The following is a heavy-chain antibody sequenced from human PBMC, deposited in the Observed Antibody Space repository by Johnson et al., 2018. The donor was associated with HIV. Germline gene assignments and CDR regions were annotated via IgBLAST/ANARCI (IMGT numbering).Heavy chain of an antibody. CDR3: TTGVLLLWFGESPGAFDI. J-gene: IGHJ3*02. CDR1: GFTFSSYA. V-gene: IGHV3-30-3*02. Sequence: QEKLVESGGGVVQPGGSLRLSCAASGFTFSSYAMHWVRQAPGKGLEWVAVISYDGSNKYYADSVKGRFTISRDDSKNTLYLQMNSLKTEDTAVYYCTTGVLLLWFGESPGAFDIWGKGTMVTVSS. D-gene: IGHD3-10*01. CDR2: ISYDGSNK.